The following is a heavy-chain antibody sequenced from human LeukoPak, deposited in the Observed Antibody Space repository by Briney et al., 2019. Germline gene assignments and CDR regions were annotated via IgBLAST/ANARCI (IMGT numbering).Heavy chain of an antibody. J-gene: IGHJ4*02. CDR2: ISYDGSNK. Sequence: GGSLRLSCAASGFTFSSYAMHWVRQAPGKGLEWVAVISYDGSNKYYADSVKGRFTISRDNSKNTLYLQMNSLRAEDTAVYYCARGFYGDYVSYDYWGQGTLVTVSS. CDR3: ARGFYGDYVSYDY. D-gene: IGHD4-17*01. CDR1: GFTFSSYA. V-gene: IGHV3-30-3*01.